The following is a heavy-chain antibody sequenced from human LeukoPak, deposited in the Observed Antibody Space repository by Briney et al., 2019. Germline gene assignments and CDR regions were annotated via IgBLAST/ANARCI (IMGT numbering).Heavy chain of an antibody. D-gene: IGHD2-2*01. CDR3: ARDPYCSSTSCPTDTFDI. J-gene: IGHJ3*02. V-gene: IGHV1-2*06. CDR1: GYTFTGYY. Sequence: ASVKVSCKASGYTFTGYYMHWVRQAPGQGLEWMGRINPNSGGTNYAQKFQGRVTMTRDTSISTAYMELSRLRSDDTAVYYCARDPYCSSTSCPTDTFDIWGQGTMVTVSS. CDR2: INPNSGGT.